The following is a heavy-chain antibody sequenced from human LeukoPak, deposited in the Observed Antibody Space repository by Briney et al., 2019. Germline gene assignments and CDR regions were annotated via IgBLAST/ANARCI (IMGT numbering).Heavy chain of an antibody. J-gene: IGHJ3*02. CDR2: IIPIFGTA. D-gene: IGHD5-18*01. V-gene: IGHV1-69*13. CDR3: ARGRSSSWRHDTAMAHDAFDI. Sequence: SVKVSCKASGGTFSSYAISWVRQAPGQGLEWMGGIIPIFGTANYAQKFQGRVTITADESTSTAYMELSSLRSEDTAVYYCARGRSSSWRHDTAMAHDAFDIWGQGTMVTVSS. CDR1: GGTFSSYA.